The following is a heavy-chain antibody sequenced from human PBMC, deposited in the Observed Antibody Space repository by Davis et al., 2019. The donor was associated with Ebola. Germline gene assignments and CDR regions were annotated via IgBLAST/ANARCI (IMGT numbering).Heavy chain of an antibody. D-gene: IGHD6-13*01. CDR2: ISSNGGST. J-gene: IGHJ6*02. CDR3: VKGGIPAAVPYGMDV. Sequence: SCAASGFTFSSYAMHWVRQAPGKGLEYVSAISSNGGSTYYADSVKGRFTISRDNSKNTLYLQMSSLRAEDTAVYYCVKGGIPAAVPYGMDVWGQGTTVTVSS. V-gene: IGHV3-64D*06. CDR1: GFTFSSYA.